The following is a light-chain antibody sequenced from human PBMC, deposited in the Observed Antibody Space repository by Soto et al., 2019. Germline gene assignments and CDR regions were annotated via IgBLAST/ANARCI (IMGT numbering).Light chain of an antibody. Sequence: ENVLTQSPATLSLSPGERATLSCRASQSVSSNLAWYQQKPGQAPRLLIYDASKRATGIPARFSGSGSGTDFTLTISSLQPEDFAVYYCHQRSSWPLTFGGGTKVEIK. CDR1: QSVSSN. CDR2: DAS. J-gene: IGKJ4*01. CDR3: HQRSSWPLT. V-gene: IGKV3-11*01.